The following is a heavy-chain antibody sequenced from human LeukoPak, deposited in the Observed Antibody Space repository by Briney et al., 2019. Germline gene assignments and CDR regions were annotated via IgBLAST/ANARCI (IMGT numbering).Heavy chain of an antibody. D-gene: IGHD6-19*01. V-gene: IGHV4-59*08. CDR3: ATTSSGWSTGYFQR. J-gene: IGHJ1*01. CDR2: VYYSGST. CDR1: GGSISGYY. Sequence: PSETLSLTCTVSGGSISGYYWSWIRQPPGRGLEWIGFVYYSGSTNHNPSLRSRVTISVDTSKNQFSLKLSSVTAADTAVYYCATTSSGWSTGYFQRWGQGTLVTVSS.